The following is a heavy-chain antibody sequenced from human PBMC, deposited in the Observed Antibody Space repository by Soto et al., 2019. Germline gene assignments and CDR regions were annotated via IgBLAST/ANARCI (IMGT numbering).Heavy chain of an antibody. CDR2: ISYDGSNK. J-gene: IGHJ4*02. V-gene: IGHV3-30*18. D-gene: IGHD6-19*01. CDR1: GFTFSSYG. Sequence: GGSLRLSCAASGFTFSSYGMHWVRQAPGKGLEWVAVISYDGSNKYYADSVKGRFTISRDNSKNTLYLQMNSLRPEDTAGYYCAKILIPGYSSGWYDAGDTEKYYFDYWGQGTLVTVSS. CDR3: AKILIPGYSSGWYDAGDTEKYYFDY.